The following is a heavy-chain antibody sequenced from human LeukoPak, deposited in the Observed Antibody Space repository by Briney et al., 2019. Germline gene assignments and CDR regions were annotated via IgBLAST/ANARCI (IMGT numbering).Heavy chain of an antibody. J-gene: IGHJ4*02. CDR2: IYHSGST. Sequence: PSQTLSLTCAVSGGSISSGGYSWSWIRQPPGKGLEWIGYIYHSGSTYYNPSLKSRVTISVDRSKNQFSLKLSSVTAADTAVYYCARTSSGWYYFDYWGQGTLVTVSS. V-gene: IGHV4-30-2*01. D-gene: IGHD6-19*01. CDR3: ARTSSGWYYFDY. CDR1: GGSISSGGYS.